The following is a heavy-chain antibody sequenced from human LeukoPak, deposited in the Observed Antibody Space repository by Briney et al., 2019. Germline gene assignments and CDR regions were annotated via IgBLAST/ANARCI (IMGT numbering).Heavy chain of an antibody. V-gene: IGHV1-69*05. CDR3: ASDVEMATTDAFDI. CDR1: GGTFSSYA. J-gene: IGHJ3*02. Sequence: GASVKVSCXASGGTFSSYAISWVRLAPGQGLEWMGRIIPIFGTANYAQKFQGRVTITTDESTSTAYMELSSLRSEDTAVYYCASDVEMATTDAFDIWGQGTMVTVSS. D-gene: IGHD5-24*01. CDR2: IIPIFGTA.